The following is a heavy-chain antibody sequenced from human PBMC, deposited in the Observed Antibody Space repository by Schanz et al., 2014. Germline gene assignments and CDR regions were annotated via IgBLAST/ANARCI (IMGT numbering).Heavy chain of an antibody. J-gene: IGHJ4*02. Sequence: QVQLVESGGGVVQPGTSLRLSCIASGFTFRDYGMHWVRQAPGRGLQWVALISYDGGHKYYADSVKGRFTISRDNSKNTLYLQMNSLRAEDTAVYYCARTTNPFNFDSWPYLDYWGQGTLVTVSS. CDR3: ARTTNPFNFDSWPYLDY. D-gene: IGHD3-9*01. CDR1: GFTFRDYG. CDR2: ISYDGGHK. V-gene: IGHV3-30*03.